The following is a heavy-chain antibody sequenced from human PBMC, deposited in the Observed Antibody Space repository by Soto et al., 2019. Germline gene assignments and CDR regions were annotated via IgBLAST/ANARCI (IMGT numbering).Heavy chain of an antibody. CDR2: IYYSGST. D-gene: IGHD3-10*01. CDR3: ARVFGFGGMDV. J-gene: IGHJ6*02. CDR1: GGPISSYY. Sequence: SETLSLTCTVSGGPISSYYWSWIRQHPGKGLEWIGYIYYSGSTYYNPSLKSRVTISVDTSKNQFSLKLSSVTAADTAVYYCARVFGFGGMDVWGQGTTVTGSS. V-gene: IGHV4-59*06.